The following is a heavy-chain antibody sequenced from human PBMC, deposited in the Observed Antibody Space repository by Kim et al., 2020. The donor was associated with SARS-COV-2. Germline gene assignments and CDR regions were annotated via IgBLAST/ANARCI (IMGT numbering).Heavy chain of an antibody. V-gene: IGHV1-8*01. J-gene: IGHJ4*02. D-gene: IGHD3-10*01. Sequence: NPGYAQKSQGRVTMTGNTAISTAYMELSGLRSEDTAVYYCARGQGFGLDYWGQGTLVTVSS. CDR3: ARGQGFGLDY. CDR2: NP.